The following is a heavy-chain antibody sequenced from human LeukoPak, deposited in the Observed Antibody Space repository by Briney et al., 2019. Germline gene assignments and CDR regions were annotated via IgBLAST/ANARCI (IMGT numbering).Heavy chain of an antibody. V-gene: IGHV1-2*02. CDR1: GYTFTGHY. J-gene: IGHJ4*02. CDR3: ARPGCSTTSCCFDF. Sequence: VASVKVSCKASGYTFTGHYMHWVRQAPGQGLEWMGWINPNSGGTNYAQKFQGRVTMTRDTSISTIYMELSRLRYDDTAVYYCARPGCSTTSCCFDFWGQGTLVTVSS. D-gene: IGHD2-2*01. CDR2: INPNSGGT.